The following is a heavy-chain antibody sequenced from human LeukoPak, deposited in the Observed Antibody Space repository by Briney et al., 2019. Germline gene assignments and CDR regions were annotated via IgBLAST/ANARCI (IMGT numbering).Heavy chain of an antibody. J-gene: IGHJ4*02. CDR1: GFTFSTYS. V-gene: IGHV3-21*01. CDR2: ISSSSSYI. D-gene: IGHD1-1*01. CDR3: TRAPPPIQLERPGTYDY. Sequence: PGGSLRLSCAASGFTFSTYSMNWVRQAPGKGLEWVSSISSSSSYILYADSVKGRFTISRDNAKNSLYLQMNSLRAEDTAVYYCTRAPPPIQLERPGTYDYWGQGTLVTVSS.